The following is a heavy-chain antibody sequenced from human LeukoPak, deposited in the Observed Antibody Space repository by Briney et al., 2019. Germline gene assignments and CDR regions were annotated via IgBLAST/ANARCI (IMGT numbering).Heavy chain of an antibody. J-gene: IGHJ4*02. Sequence: SETLSLTCTVSGYSISSGYYWGWIRQPPGEGLEWIGSIYYSGSTYYNPSLKSRVTISVDTSKNQFSLKLSSVTAADTAVYYCARLADYYDSSGYYFYWGQGTLVTVSS. D-gene: IGHD3-22*01. V-gene: IGHV4-38-2*02. CDR2: IYYSGST. CDR1: GYSISSGYY. CDR3: ARLADYYDSSGYYFY.